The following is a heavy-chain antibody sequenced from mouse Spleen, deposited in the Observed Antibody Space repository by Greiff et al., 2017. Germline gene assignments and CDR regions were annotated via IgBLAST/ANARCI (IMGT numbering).Heavy chain of an antibody. CDR2: INPSSGST. V-gene: IGHV1-7*01. CDR3: ARYYDGRDYYAMDY. Sequence: QVHVKQSGAELAKPGASVKLSCKASGYTFTSYWMHWVKQRPGQGLEWIGYINPSSGSTKSNQQFKDKATLTADKSSSTDYMQLSSLTYEDSAVYYCARYYDGRDYYAMDYWGQGTSVTVSS. CDR1: GYTFTSYW. J-gene: IGHJ4*01. D-gene: IGHD1-1*01.